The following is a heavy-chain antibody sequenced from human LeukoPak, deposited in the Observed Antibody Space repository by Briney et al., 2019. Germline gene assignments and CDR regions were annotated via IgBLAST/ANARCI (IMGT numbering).Heavy chain of an antibody. CDR3: ARARPCYDFWSGYYSTLDYYYYYMDV. CDR1: GGSFSGYY. J-gene: IGHJ6*03. CDR2: INHSGST. Sequence: PSETLSLTCAVYGGSFSGYYWSWIRQPPGKGLERIGEINHSGSTNYNPSLKSRVTISVDTSKNQFSLKLSSVTAADTAVYYCARARPCYDFWSGYYSTLDYYYYYMDVWGKGTTVTVSS. V-gene: IGHV4-34*01. D-gene: IGHD3-3*01.